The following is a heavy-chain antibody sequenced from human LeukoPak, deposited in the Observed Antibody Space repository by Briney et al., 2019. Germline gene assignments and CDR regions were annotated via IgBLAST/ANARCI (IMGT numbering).Heavy chain of an antibody. CDR3: ARGWVVVAATPSSFDY. CDR2: MNPNSGNT. CDR1: GYTFTSYD. J-gene: IGHJ4*02. V-gene: IGHV1-8*01. Sequence: ASVKVSCKASGYTFTSYDINWVRQATGQGLEWMGWMNPNSGNTGYAQKFQGRVTMTRNTSISTAYMELSSLRSEDTAVYYCARGWVVVAATPSSFDYWGQGTLVTVSS. D-gene: IGHD2-15*01.